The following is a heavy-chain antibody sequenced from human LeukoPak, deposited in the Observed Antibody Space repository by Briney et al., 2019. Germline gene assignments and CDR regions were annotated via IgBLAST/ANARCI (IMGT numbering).Heavy chain of an antibody. Sequence: PSETLSLTCTVSGGSISSGDYYWSRIRQPPGKGLEWIGYIYYSGSTYYNPSLKSRVTISVDTSKNQFSLKLSSVTAADTAVYYCARDRRYSYGYRGRIVDWFDPWGQGTLATVSS. V-gene: IGHV4-30-4*01. J-gene: IGHJ5*02. CDR3: ARDRRYSYGYRGRIVDWFDP. D-gene: IGHD5-18*01. CDR2: IYYSGST. CDR1: GGSISSGDYY.